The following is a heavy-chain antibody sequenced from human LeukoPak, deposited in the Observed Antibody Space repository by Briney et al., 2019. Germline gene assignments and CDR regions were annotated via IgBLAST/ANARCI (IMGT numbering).Heavy chain of an antibody. Sequence: GGSLRLSCAASGFIFSDYGMHWVRQAPGKGLEWVTFIRYDGSNKYYADSVKGRFTISSDNSKNTLYLQMNSLRAEDTAVYYCVTTHDYWGQGTLVTVSS. V-gene: IGHV3-30*02. CDR3: VTTHDY. J-gene: IGHJ4*02. D-gene: IGHD4-11*01. CDR2: IRYDGSNK. CDR1: GFIFSDYG.